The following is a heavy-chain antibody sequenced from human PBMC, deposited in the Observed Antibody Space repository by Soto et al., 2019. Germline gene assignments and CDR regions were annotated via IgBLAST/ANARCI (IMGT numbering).Heavy chain of an antibody. CDR1: GDSVSSNTAA. Sequence: SQTLSLTCAITGDSVSSNTAAWNWIRSSPSRGLEWLGRTYYRSNWRHDYAVSVKSRITVNPDTSKNHFSLQLNSVTPDDTAVYYCARGVAGSGFDLWGQGTLVTVSS. V-gene: IGHV6-1*01. CDR2: TYYRSNWRH. CDR3: ARGVAGSGFDL. J-gene: IGHJ4*02. D-gene: IGHD6-19*01.